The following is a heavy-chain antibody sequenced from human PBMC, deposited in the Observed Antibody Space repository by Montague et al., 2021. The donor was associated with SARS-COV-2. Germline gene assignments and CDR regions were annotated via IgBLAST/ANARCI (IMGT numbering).Heavy chain of an antibody. Sequence: SLRLSCAASGFTFSSYTMNWVRQAPGKGLEWVSSISSSTKYIYYADSVKGRFTISRDNSKNSVYLQMNSLTAEDTAVYYCASSVPISDYWYRSWGEGTLVTVSS. CDR2: ISSSTKYI. V-gene: IGHV3-21*01. J-gene: IGHJ5*02. CDR3: ASSVPISDYWYRS. CDR1: GFTFSSYT. D-gene: IGHD1-26*01.